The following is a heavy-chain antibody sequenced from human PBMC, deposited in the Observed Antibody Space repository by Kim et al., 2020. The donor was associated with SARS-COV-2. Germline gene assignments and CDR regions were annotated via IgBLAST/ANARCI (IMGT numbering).Heavy chain of an antibody. Sequence: ADPAKGRFPITKNNSKTTLYLQMNSRRAEDTAVYYCARDGDFYDSSGIDYWGQGTLVTVSS. V-gene: IGHV3-30*07. CDR3: ARDGDFYDSSGIDY. J-gene: IGHJ4*02. D-gene: IGHD3-22*01.